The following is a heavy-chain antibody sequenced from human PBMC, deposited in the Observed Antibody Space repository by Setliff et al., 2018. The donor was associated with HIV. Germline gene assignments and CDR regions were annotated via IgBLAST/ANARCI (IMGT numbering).Heavy chain of an antibody. V-gene: IGHV4-39*01. CDR1: GGSISSSSYY. J-gene: IGHJ4*02. D-gene: IGHD3-10*01. CDR2: FYYSGST. CDR3: ARNTRAGDFDY. Sequence: PSETLSLTCTVSGGSISSSSYYWAWIRQPPGKGLEWIGSFYYSGSTYYNPSLKSRVTISVDTSKNQFSLRLTSVTAADTAVYYCARNTRAGDFDYWGQGTLVTVSS.